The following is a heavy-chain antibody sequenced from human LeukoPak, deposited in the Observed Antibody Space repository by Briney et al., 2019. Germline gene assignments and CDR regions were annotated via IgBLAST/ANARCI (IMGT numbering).Heavy chain of an antibody. CDR3: ARKFGITMVRGPIYYYYYMDV. Sequence: SETLSLTCAVYGGSFRGYYWSWIRQPPGKGLEWIGEINHSGSTNYNPSLKSRVTISVDTSKNQFSLKLSSVTAADTAVYYCARKFGITMVRGPIYYYYYMDVWGKGTTVSLSS. D-gene: IGHD3-10*01. CDR1: GGSFRGYY. J-gene: IGHJ6*03. CDR2: INHSGST. V-gene: IGHV4-34*01.